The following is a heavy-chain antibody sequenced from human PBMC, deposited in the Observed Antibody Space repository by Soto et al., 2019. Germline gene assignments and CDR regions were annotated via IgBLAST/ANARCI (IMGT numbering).Heavy chain of an antibody. D-gene: IGHD4-4*01. CDR1: GGSISSHY. V-gene: IGHV4-4*07. CDR2: IYTSGST. Sequence: PSETLSLTCTVSGGSISSHYWSWIRQPAGKGLEWIGRIYTSGSTNYNPSLKSRVTMSVDTSKNQFSLKLSSVTAADTAVYYCARVPIYTPSYYYYGMDVWGQGTTVTVSS. CDR3: ARVPIYTPSYYYYGMDV. J-gene: IGHJ6*02.